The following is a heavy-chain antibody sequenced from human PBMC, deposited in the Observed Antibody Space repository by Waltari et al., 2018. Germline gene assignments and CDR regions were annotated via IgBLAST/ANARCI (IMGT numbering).Heavy chain of an antibody. Sequence: QVQLVQSGAEVKKPGASVKVSCKASGYTFTNFGINWVRQATGQGLEWMGWVSPYNGNAAYEQNIQGRVTMNTDTSTKTAYLELRSLTSDDTAVYYCARGGGPRTVVALTFDLWGQGTLVNVSS. J-gene: IGHJ5*02. CDR2: VSPYNGNA. V-gene: IGHV1-18*01. CDR1: GYTFTNFG. CDR3: ARGGGPRTVVALTFDL. D-gene: IGHD5-12*01.